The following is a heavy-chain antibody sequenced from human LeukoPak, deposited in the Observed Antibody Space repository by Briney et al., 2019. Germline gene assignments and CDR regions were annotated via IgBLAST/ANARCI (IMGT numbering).Heavy chain of an antibody. D-gene: IGHD3-22*01. J-gene: IGHJ4*02. CDR3: ARHLRSYYYDSSGYYNY. CDR1: GGSISSSSYY. CDR2: IYYSGST. V-gene: IGHV4-39*01. Sequence: PSETLSLTCTVSGGSISSSSYYWGWIRQPPGKGLEWIGSIYYSGSTYYNPSLKSRVTISVDTSKNQFSLKLSSVTAADTAAYYCARHLRSYYYDSSGYYNYWGQGTLVTVSS.